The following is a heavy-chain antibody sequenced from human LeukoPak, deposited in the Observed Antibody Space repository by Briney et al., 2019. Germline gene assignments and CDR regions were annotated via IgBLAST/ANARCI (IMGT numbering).Heavy chain of an antibody. V-gene: IGHV3-30*18. J-gene: IGHJ4*02. CDR1: GFIFSSTG. CDR3: AKQYSASPYSFDY. CDR2: ISYDGGNK. Sequence: GGSLRLSCAASGFIFSSTGMHWVRQAPGKGLEWVAAISYDGGNKYHADSVKGRFTISRDNSKNTLYLQMDSLRPEDTAVYYCAKQYSASPYSFDYWGQGTLVTVSS. D-gene: IGHD5-12*01.